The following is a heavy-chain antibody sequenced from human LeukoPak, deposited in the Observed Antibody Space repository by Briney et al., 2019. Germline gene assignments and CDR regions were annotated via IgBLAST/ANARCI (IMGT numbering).Heavy chain of an antibody. CDR2: INTNTGNP. CDR3: ARTADSSSWYRFYYYGMDV. D-gene: IGHD6-13*01. J-gene: IGHJ6*02. Sequence: ASAKVSCKASGYTFTSYAMNWVRQAPGQGLEWMGWINTNTGNPTYAQGFTGRFVFSLDTSVSTAYLQISSLKAEDTAVYYCARTADSSSWYRFYYYGMDVWGQGTTVTVSS. V-gene: IGHV7-4-1*02. CDR1: GYTFTSYA.